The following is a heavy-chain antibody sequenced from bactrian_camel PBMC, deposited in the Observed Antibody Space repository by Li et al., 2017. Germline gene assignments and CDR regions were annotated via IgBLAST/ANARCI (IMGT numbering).Heavy chain of an antibody. D-gene: IGHD6*01. CDR2: MWPGGGST. V-gene: IGHV3S40*01. CDR1: EYPYMRHC. Sequence: EVQLVESGGGSVQAGGSLKLSCVVSEYPYMRHCLGWFRQAPGEERDGDAAMWPGGGSTYYSDSVKGRFTISRDTGKKILYLQMDNLKPEDTGMYYCAAESERVDFGDVKRRRRSRDSCGADQADFRYWGQGTQVTVS. J-gene: IGHJ6*01. CDR3: AAESERVDFGDVKRRRRSRDSCGADQADFRY.